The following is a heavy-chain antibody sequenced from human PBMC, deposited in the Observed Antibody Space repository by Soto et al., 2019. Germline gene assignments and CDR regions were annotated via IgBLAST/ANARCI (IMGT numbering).Heavy chain of an antibody. CDR2: ISAYNGTT. V-gene: IGHV1-18*01. J-gene: IGHJ4*02. D-gene: IGHD3-22*01. CDR1: GYTFTSYG. Sequence: QVQLVQSGAEVKKPGASVKVSCKASGYTFTSYGISWVRQAPGQGLEWMGWISAYNGTTNYAQKLQGRVTMTTDTSTSTAYMELRSLRSDDTAVYYWAREGYYDSSGYATPFDYWGQGTLVTVSS. CDR3: AREGYYDSSGYATPFDY.